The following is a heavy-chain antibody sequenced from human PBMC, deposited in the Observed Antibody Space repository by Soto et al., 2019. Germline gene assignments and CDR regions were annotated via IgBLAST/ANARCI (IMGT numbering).Heavy chain of an antibody. D-gene: IGHD2-2*01. CDR1: GGTFSSYA. Sequence: SVKVSCKVSGGTFSSYAISWVRQAPGQGLEWMGGIIPIFGTANYAQKFQGRVTITADESTSTAYMELSSLRSEDTAVYYCASFSSTPENYYYYGMDVWGQGTTVTVSS. J-gene: IGHJ6*02. CDR3: ASFSSTPENYYYYGMDV. CDR2: IIPIFGTA. V-gene: IGHV1-69*13.